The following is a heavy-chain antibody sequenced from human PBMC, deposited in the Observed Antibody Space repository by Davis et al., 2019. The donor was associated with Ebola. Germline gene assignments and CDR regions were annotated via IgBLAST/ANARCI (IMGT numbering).Heavy chain of an antibody. J-gene: IGHJ6*03. V-gene: IGHV3-30*18. CDR3: VKNVYCSSTSCYTPSPYYYYYYYMDV. CDR2: ISYDGSNK. Sequence: GESLKISCAASGFTFSSYGMHWVRQAPGKGLEWVAVISYDGSNKYYADSVKGRFTISRDNSKNTLYLQMSSLRAEDTAVYYCVKNVYCSSTSCYTPSPYYYYYYYMDVWGKGTTVTVSS. CDR1: GFTFSSYG. D-gene: IGHD2-2*02.